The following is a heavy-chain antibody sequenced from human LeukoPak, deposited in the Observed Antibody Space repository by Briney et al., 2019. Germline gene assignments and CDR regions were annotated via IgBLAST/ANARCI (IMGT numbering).Heavy chain of an antibody. CDR3: TTDLDY. V-gene: IGHV3-15*01. CDR2: IKSKSDGGTI. J-gene: IGHJ4*02. Sequence: PGGCLRLSCAGSGFIFSDVWMSWVRQVPGKGLEWVGRIKSKSDGGTIDYAAPVKGRITMSRDDSRKTLSLELNNLKTEDTGMYYCTTDLDYWGQGTLVTVSS. CDR1: GFIFSDVW.